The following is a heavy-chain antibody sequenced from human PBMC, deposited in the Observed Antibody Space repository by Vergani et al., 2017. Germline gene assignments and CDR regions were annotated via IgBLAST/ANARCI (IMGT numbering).Heavy chain of an antibody. CDR2: INHSGST. CDR1: GGSFSGYY. D-gene: IGHD3-10*01. CDR3: ARVGREYYYMDV. V-gene: IGHV4-34*01. J-gene: IGHJ6*03. Sequence: QVQLQQWGAGLLKPSETLSLTCAVYGGSFSGYYWSWIRQPPGKGLEWIGEINHSGSTNYNPSLKSRVTISVDTSKNQFSLKLSSVTAADTAVYYCARVGREYYYMDVWGKGTTVTVSS.